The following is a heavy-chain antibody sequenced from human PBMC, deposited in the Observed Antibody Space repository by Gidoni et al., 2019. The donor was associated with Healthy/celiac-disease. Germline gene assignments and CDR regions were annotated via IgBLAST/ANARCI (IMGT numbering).Heavy chain of an antibody. CDR1: GCSLSSGGYS. D-gene: IGHD3-22*01. CDR3: AREKRSSGYYLGCFDL. V-gene: IGHV4-30-2*01. CDR2: IYHSGST. Sequence: QLPLQESGSGLVKPSQTLSLTCSVPGCSLSSGGYSWSWIRQPPGKGLEWSGYIYHSGSTYYNPSLKSRVTISVDRSKNQFSLKLSSVTAADTAVYYCAREKRSSGYYLGCFDLWGRGTLVTVSS. J-gene: IGHJ2*01.